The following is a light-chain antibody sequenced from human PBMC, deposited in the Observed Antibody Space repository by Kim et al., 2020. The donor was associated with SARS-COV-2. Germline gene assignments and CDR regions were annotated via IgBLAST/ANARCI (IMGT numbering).Light chain of an antibody. CDR2: TNN. J-gene: IGLJ2*01. CDR3: AAWDDSLNGFVA. V-gene: IGLV1-44*01. CDR1: TSNIATNT. Sequence: QRVTISCSGDTSNIATNTVNWYQLLPGTAPKLLIHTNNQRPSGVPDRFSGFKADTSASLAISGLQSEDEGDYYCAAWDDSLNGFVAFGGGTKVIVL.